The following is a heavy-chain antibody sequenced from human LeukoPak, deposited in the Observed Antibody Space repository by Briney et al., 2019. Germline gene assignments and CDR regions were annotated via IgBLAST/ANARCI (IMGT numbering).Heavy chain of an antibody. V-gene: IGHV4-39*01. J-gene: IGHJ4*02. CDR3: ARRGEWELPTPFDY. D-gene: IGHD1-26*01. CDR2: IYYSGST. CDR1: GGSISSSSYY. Sequence: SETLSLTCTVSGGSISSSSYYWGWIRQPPGKGLEWIGSIYYSGSTYYNPSLKSRVTISVDTSKNQFSLKLSSVTAADTAVYYCARRGEWELPTPFDYWGQGTLVTVSS.